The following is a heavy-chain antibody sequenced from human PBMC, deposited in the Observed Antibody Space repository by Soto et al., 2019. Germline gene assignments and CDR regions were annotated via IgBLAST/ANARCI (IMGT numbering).Heavy chain of an antibody. Sequence: EVQLLESGGGLVQPGGSLRLSCAASGFTFSSYAMSWVRQAPGKGLEWVSVISGSGGSTYYADSVKGRFTISRDNSKNTLYLQRNSLRAEDTAVYYCAKGRGYCMSTSCYGGSDYWGQGTLVTVSS. CDR1: GFTFSSYA. V-gene: IGHV3-23*01. J-gene: IGHJ4*02. CDR2: ISGSGGST. CDR3: AKGRGYCMSTSCYGGSDY. D-gene: IGHD2-2*01.